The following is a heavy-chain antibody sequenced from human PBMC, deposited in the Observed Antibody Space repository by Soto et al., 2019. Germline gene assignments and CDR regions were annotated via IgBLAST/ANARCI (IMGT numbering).Heavy chain of an antibody. CDR3: ARDLLNCISTSCYALVYYVMDV. D-gene: IGHD2-2*01. J-gene: IGHJ6*02. CDR2: ISAYNGNT. CDR1: GYTFTSYG. Sequence: ASVKVSCKASGYTFTSYGISWVRQAPGQGLEWMGWISAYNGNTNYAQKLQGRVTMTTDTSTSTAYMELRSLRSDDTAVYYCARDLLNCISTSCYALVYYVMDVWGQGTTVTVSS. V-gene: IGHV1-18*01.